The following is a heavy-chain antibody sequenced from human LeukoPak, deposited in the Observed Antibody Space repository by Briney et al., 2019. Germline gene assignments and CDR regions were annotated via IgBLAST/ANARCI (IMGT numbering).Heavy chain of an antibody. V-gene: IGHV3-30-3*01. Sequence: PGGSLRLSCAASGFTFSSDAMHWVRQAPGKGLEWVAVISYDGSNKYYADSVKGRFTISRDNSKNTLYLQMNSLRAEDTAVYYCARPVDTAMVRAFDYWGQGTLVTVSS. CDR3: ARPVDTAMVRAFDY. J-gene: IGHJ4*02. CDR2: ISYDGSNK. D-gene: IGHD5-18*01. CDR1: GFTFSSDA.